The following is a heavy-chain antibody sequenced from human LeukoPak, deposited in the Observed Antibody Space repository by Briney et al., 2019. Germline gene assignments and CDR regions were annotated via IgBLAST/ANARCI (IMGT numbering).Heavy chain of an antibody. V-gene: IGHV3-33*08. D-gene: IGHD3-9*01. CDR2: IWYDGSNK. CDR3: AREYDVLTRFAFDI. CDR1: GFTFSSYG. J-gene: IGHJ3*02. Sequence: PGGSLRLSCAASGFTFSSYGMHWVRQAPGKGLEWVAVIWYDGSNKYYADSVKGRFPISRDNSKNTLYLQMNSLRAEDTAVYYCAREYDVLTRFAFDIWGQGTMVTVSS.